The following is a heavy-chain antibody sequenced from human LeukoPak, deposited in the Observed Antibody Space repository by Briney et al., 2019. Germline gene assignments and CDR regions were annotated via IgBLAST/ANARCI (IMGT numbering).Heavy chain of an antibody. D-gene: IGHD3-22*01. CDR2: ISAYNGNT. Sequence: ASVKVSSKASGYTFTGYGISWVRQAPGQGLEWMGWISAYNGNTNYAQKLQGRVTMTTDTSTSTAYMELRSLRSDDTAVYYCARVPYESSGYYLGYFDDGGQGTLVTVSS. J-gene: IGHJ4*02. CDR3: ARVPYESSGYYLGYFDD. V-gene: IGHV1-18*01. CDR1: GYTFTGYG.